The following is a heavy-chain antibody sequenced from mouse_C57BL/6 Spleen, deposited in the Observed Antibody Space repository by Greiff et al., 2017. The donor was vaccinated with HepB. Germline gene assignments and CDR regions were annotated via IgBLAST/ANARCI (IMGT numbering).Heavy chain of an antibody. V-gene: IGHV2-9-1*01. D-gene: IGHD1-1*01. CDR3: ARIYYGSSYNYYAMDY. CDR2: IWTGGGT. CDR1: GFSLTSYA. J-gene: IGHJ4*01. Sequence: VKVVESGPGLVAPSQSLSITCTVSGFSLTSYAISWVRQPPGKGLEWLGVIWTGGGTNYNSALKSRLSISKDNSKSQVFLKMNSLQTDDTARYYCARIYYGSSYNYYAMDYWGQGTSVTVSS.